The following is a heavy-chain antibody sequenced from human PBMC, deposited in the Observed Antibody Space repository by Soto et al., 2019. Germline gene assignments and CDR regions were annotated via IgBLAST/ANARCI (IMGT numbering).Heavy chain of an antibody. Sequence: QVQLVESGGGVLKPGRSRRLSCAASGFTFSSYGMHWVREAPGKGLERVSVIWYDGSNKYYADSVKGRFTISRDNSKNTLYLQINSLRAEDTAVYYCARDIYYDSSGLDDAFDIWGQGTMVTVSS. D-gene: IGHD3-22*01. CDR2: IWYDGSNK. CDR3: ARDIYYDSSGLDDAFDI. J-gene: IGHJ3*02. CDR1: GFTFSSYG. V-gene: IGHV3-33*01.